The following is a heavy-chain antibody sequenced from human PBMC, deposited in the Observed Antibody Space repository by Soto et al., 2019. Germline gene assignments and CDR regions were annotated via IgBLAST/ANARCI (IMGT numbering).Heavy chain of an antibody. D-gene: IGHD3-10*01. Sequence: GGSLRLSCAASGFTFSNAWMNWVRQAPGKGLEWVGRIKSKTDGGTTDYAAPVKGRFTISRDDSKNTLYLQMNSLKTEDTAVYYCTHRLLWFGELLDDWGQGTLVTVSS. CDR1: GFTFSNAW. J-gene: IGHJ4*02. V-gene: IGHV3-15*07. CDR3: THRLLWFGELLDD. CDR2: IKSKTDGGTT.